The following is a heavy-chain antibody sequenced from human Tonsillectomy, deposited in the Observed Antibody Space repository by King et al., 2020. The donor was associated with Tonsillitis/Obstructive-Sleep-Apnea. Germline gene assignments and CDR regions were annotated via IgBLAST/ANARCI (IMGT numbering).Heavy chain of an antibody. Sequence: QLVQSGAEVKKPGASVNVSCKASGYTFSGYFLHWVRQAPGQGLEWMGRINPQSGGANLAREFQGRVTMTRDTSITTVYMELRNLKSDDTALYYCSLVLGGWEGFDLWGQGTLVTVSS. D-gene: IGHD3-16*01. CDR3: SLVLGGWEGFDL. J-gene: IGHJ5*02. CDR1: GYTFSGYF. V-gene: IGHV1-2*06. CDR2: INPQSGGA.